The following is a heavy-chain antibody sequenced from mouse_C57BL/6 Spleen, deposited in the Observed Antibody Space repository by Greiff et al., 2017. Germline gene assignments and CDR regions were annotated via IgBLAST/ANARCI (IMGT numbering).Heavy chain of an antibody. V-gene: IGHV14-2*01. CDR2: IDPEDGET. D-gene: IGHD2-3*01. CDR1: GFNIKDYY. CDR3: ARSALDGYYLDY. J-gene: IGHJ2*01. Sequence: EVQRVESGAELVKPGASVKLSCTASGFNIKDYYMHWVKQRTEQGLEWIGRIDPEDGETKYAPKFQGKATITADTSSNTAYLQLSSLTSEDTAVYYCARSALDGYYLDYWGQGTTLTVSS.